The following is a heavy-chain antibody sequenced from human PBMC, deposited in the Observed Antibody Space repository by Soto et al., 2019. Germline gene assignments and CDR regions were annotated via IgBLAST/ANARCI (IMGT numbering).Heavy chain of an antibody. V-gene: IGHV4-39*01. J-gene: IGHJ3*02. CDR3: ATPSTVTTQRGAFDI. D-gene: IGHD4-17*01. Sequence: SETLSLTCTVSGGSISSSSYYWGWIRQPPGKGLEWIGSIYYSGSTYYNPSLKSRVTISVDTSKNQFSLKLSSVTAADTAVYYCATPSTVTTQRGAFDIWGQGTMVTVSS. CDR2: IYYSGST. CDR1: GGSISSSSYY.